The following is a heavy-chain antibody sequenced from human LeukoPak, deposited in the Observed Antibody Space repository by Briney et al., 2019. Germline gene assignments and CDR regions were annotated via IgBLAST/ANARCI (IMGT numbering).Heavy chain of an antibody. CDR2: ISAHNGNT. CDR3: VRDSVAAAGTDFDY. Sequence: ASVRVFCKASGYSFTSYGISWVRQAPGQGLEWMGWISAHNGNTYYVQKFQGRVTMTTDTSTSTASMELRSLRSDDTAVYYCVRDSVAAAGTDFDYWGQGTPVTVSS. CDR1: GYSFTSYG. V-gene: IGHV1-18*01. D-gene: IGHD6-13*01. J-gene: IGHJ4*02.